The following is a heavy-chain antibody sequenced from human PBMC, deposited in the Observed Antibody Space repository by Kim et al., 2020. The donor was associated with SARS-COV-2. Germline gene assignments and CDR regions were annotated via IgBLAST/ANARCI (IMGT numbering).Heavy chain of an antibody. J-gene: IGHJ6*02. CDR1: GYTFTGYY. CDR3: AAPRAYDSSGYYYELYYYGMDV. D-gene: IGHD3-22*01. Sequence: ASVKVSCKASGYTFTGYYMHWVRQAPGQGLEWMGWINPNSGGTNYAQKFQGRVTMTRDTSISTAYMELSRLRSDDTAVYYCAAPRAYDSSGYYYELYYYGMDVWGQGTTVTVSS. V-gene: IGHV1-2*02. CDR2: INPNSGGT.